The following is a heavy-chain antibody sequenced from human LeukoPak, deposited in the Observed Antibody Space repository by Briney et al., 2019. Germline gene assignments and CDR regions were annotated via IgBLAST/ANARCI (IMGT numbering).Heavy chain of an antibody. J-gene: IGHJ3*02. Sequence: ASVKVSRKAPGYTFTSYYMHWVRQAPGQGLEWMGIINPSGGSASYAQKFQGRVTMTRDTSTSTVYMELSSLRSEDTAVYYCARAIYDSSGYYYAFDIWGQGTMVTVSS. CDR1: GYTFTSYY. D-gene: IGHD3-22*01. CDR2: INPSGGSA. CDR3: ARAIYDSSGYYYAFDI. V-gene: IGHV1-46*03.